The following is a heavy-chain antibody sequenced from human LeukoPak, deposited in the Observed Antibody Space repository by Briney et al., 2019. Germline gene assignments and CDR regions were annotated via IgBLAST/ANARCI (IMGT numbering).Heavy chain of an antibody. CDR1: GGSFSGYY. CDR2: INHSGST. Sequence: SETLSLTCAVYGGSFSGYYWSWIRQPPGKGLEWIGEINHSGSTNYSPSLKSRVTISVDTSKNQFSLKLSSVTAADTAVYYCARTPTIVVVPAAILYFDYWGQGTLVTVSS. CDR3: ARTPTIVVVPAAILYFDY. V-gene: IGHV4-34*01. D-gene: IGHD2-2*01. J-gene: IGHJ4*02.